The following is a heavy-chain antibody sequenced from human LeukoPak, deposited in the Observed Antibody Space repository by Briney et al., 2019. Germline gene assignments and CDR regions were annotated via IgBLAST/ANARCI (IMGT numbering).Heavy chain of an antibody. J-gene: IGHJ4*02. CDR3: ARASIYIDY. CDR2: INHSGST. CDR1: GGSFSGYY. V-gene: IGHV4-34*01. Sequence: PSGTLSLTCAVYGGSFSGYYWSWIRQPPGKGLEWIGEINHSGSTNYNPSLKSRVTISVDTSKNQFSLKLSSVTAADTAVYYCARASIYIDYWGQGTLVTVSS.